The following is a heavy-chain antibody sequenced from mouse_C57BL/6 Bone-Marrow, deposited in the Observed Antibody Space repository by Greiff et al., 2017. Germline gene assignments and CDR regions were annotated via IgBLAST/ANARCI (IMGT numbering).Heavy chain of an antibody. V-gene: IGHV5-6*01. CDR2: ISSGGSYT. D-gene: IGHD1-1*01. CDR1: GFTFSSYG. Sequence: EVQLVESGGDLVKPGGSLKLSCAASGFTFSSYGMSWVRQTPDKRLEWVATISSGGSYTYYPDSVKGRFTISRDNAKNTLYLQMSSLKSEDTAMYYCARQNGIFPSSCPTVVAPYYFDYWGQGTTLTVSS. CDR3: ARQNGIFPSSCPTVVAPYYFDY. J-gene: IGHJ2*01.